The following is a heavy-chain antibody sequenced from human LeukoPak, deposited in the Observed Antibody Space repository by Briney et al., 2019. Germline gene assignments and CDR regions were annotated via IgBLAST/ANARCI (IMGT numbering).Heavy chain of an antibody. V-gene: IGHV4-34*01. J-gene: IGHJ3*02. D-gene: IGHD7-27*01. CDR1: GGSFSGYY. CDR3: ARPPLTGVVDAFDI. CDR2: INHSGST. Sequence: SETLSLTCAVYGGSFSGYYWSWIRQPPGKGLEWIGEINHSGSTNYNPSLKSRVTISVDTSKNQFSLKLSSVTAADTAVYYCARPPLTGVVDAFDIWGQGTMVTVSS.